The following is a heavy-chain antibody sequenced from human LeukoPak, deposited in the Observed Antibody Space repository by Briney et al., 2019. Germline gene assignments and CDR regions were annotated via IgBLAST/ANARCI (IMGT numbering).Heavy chain of an antibody. J-gene: IGHJ5*02. CDR1: RGSISGYS. CDR3: VRGPYGASISKWFDP. Sequence: SETLSLTCTVSRGSISGYSWSWIRQSPGGGLEWIGYIYYSGDTAYNPSLRSRVTLSVDTSKNQFSLQLRSVTTADTAVYYCVRGPYGASISKWFDPWGLGTQVIVSP. CDR2: IYYSGDT. V-gene: IGHV4-59*01. D-gene: IGHD4/OR15-4a*01.